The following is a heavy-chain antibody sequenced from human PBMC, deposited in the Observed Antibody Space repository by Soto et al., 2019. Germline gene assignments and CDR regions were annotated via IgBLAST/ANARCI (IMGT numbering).Heavy chain of an antibody. Sequence: PGESLKISCKGSGFSFTTYRIGWVRQMPGKGLEWMGIIYPGDSDTRYSPPFQGQVTTSADKSINTAYLQWSSLRASDTAMYYCARLGFDYDNPTAYYNVLHYFALDVWGQGTTVTVSS. V-gene: IGHV5-51*01. D-gene: IGHD3-9*01. CDR2: IYPGDSDT. J-gene: IGHJ6*02. CDR3: ARLGFDYDNPTAYYNVLHYFALDV. CDR1: GFSFTTYR.